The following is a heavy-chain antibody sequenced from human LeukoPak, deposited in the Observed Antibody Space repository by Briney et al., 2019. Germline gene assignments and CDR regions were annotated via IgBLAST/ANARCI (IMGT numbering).Heavy chain of an antibody. CDR1: GLTFSSYE. D-gene: IGHD6-19*01. V-gene: IGHV3-48*03. Sequence: GGSLRLSCAASGLTFSSYEMNWVRQAPGKGLEWVSYISSSGSTIYYADSVKGRFTISRDNAKNSLYLQMNSLRAEDTAVYYCARVGIAVAGSFDYWGQGTLVTVSS. CDR2: ISSSGSTI. CDR3: ARVGIAVAGSFDY. J-gene: IGHJ4*02.